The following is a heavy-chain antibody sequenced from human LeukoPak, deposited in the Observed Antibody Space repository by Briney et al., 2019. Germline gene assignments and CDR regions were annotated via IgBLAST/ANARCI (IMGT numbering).Heavy chain of an antibody. V-gene: IGHV3-48*01. CDR2: ISSSSSTI. J-gene: IGHJ5*02. D-gene: IGHD3-22*01. CDR1: GFPFSSYS. Sequence: GGSLRLSCAASGFPFSSYSMNWVRQAPGKGLEWVSYISSSSSTIYYSDSVKGRFTISRDNAKNSLYLQMNSLRAEDTAVYYCARTLLYYYDSSGLHPWGQGTLVTVSS. CDR3: ARTLLYYYDSSGLHP.